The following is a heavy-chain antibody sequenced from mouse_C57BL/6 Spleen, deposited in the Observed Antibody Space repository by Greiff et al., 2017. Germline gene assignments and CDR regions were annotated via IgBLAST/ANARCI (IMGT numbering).Heavy chain of an antibody. CDR1: GFTFSSYA. J-gene: IGHJ3*01. CDR3: TRGGSYGTAY. Sequence: EVKVVESGEGLVKPGGSLKLSCAASGFTFSSYAMSWVRQTPEKRLEWVAYISSGGDYIYYADTVKGRFTISRDNARNTLYLQMSSLKSEDTAMYYCTRGGSYGTAYWGQGTLVTVSA. CDR2: ISSGGDYI. V-gene: IGHV5-9-1*02. D-gene: IGHD2-10*02.